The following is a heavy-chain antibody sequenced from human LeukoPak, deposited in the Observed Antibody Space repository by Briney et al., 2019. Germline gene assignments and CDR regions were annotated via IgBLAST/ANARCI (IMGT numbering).Heavy chain of an antibody. Sequence: GGSLRLSCAASGLTFSRYEMNWVRQAPGKGLEWVSYISTSGSSIYDADSVKGRFTISRDNAKNSPYLQMNSLRAEDTAVYYCARGSPALGSGYYLKAFDIWGQGTMVTVSS. CDR1: GLTFSRYE. V-gene: IGHV3-48*03. J-gene: IGHJ3*02. CDR2: ISTSGSSI. CDR3: ARGSPALGSGYYLKAFDI. D-gene: IGHD3-22*01.